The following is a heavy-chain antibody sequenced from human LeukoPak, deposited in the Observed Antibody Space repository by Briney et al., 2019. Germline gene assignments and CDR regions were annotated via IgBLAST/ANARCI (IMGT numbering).Heavy chain of an antibody. J-gene: IGHJ5*02. Sequence: SETLSLTCAVYGGSFGGYYWSWIRQPPGKGLEWIGEINLCGSTNYNPSLKSRVTISVDTSKNQFSLQLSSVTAADTAVYYCARVWGRYCSGGSCYGFRWFDPWGRGTLVTVSS. CDR2: INLCGST. CDR1: GGSFGGYY. CDR3: ARVWGRYCSGGSCYGFRWFDP. V-gene: IGHV4-34*01. D-gene: IGHD2-15*01.